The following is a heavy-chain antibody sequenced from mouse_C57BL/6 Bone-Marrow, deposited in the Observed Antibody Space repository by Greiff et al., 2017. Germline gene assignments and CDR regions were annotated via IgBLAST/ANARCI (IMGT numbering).Heavy chain of an antibody. Sequence: QVQLQQPGAELVKPGASVKLSCKASGYTFTSYWMHWVKQRPGQGLEWIGMIHPNSGSTNYNETFKSQATLTVNKASSTAYMQLSSLTSEDSAVYYCARETGFAYWGQGTLVTVSA. CDR1: GYTFTSYW. J-gene: IGHJ3*01. V-gene: IGHV1-64*01. CDR3: ARETGFAY. CDR2: IHPNSGST.